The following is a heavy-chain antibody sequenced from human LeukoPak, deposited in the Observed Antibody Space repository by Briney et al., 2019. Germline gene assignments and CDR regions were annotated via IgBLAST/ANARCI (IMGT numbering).Heavy chain of an antibody. CDR2: IDPGDSDT. CDR3: ARRYCSGTRCYYFDY. Sequence: PGEYLKFSCKGSGYSFSNYWIGWVRQMPGKSLEWMGIIDPGDSDTRYSPSFQGQVTISADKSIITADLQWSSLKASDTAMFYCARRYCSGTRCYYFDYWGQGTLVTVSP. CDR1: GYSFSNYW. V-gene: IGHV5-51*01. D-gene: IGHD2-2*01. J-gene: IGHJ4*02.